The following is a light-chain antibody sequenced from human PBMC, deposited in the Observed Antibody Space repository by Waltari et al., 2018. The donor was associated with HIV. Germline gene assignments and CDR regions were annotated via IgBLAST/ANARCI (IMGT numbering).Light chain of an antibody. CDR3: SSYGGSDNRVV. CDR1: DSDFAVYNY. CDR2: DVK. J-gene: IGLJ2*01. V-gene: IGLV2-8*01. Sequence: QSALTQPPSASGSPGQSVTISCTGTDSDFAVYNYVSWYQQHPGRAPKFLSYDVKKRPSGVPDRFSGSKSGNTASLTVSGLQADDEADYYCSSYGGSDNRVVFGGGTKLTVL.